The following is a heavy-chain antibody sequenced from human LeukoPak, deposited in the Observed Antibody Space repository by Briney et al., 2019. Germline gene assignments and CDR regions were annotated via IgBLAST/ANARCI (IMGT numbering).Heavy chain of an antibody. Sequence: GASVKVSCKASGYTFIHWVRQAPGQGLEWMGWMNPYSGGTNHAQKFQGRVTLTRDTSISTAYMELRSLRSDDTAVYYCARGPQEQQLTSFDSWGQGTLVTVS. CDR2: MNPYSGGT. CDR3: ARGPQEQQLTSFDS. J-gene: IGHJ4*02. V-gene: IGHV1-2*02. D-gene: IGHD6-13*01. CDR1: GYTF.